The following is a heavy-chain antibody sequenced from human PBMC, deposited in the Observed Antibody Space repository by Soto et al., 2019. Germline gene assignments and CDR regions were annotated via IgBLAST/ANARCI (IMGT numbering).Heavy chain of an antibody. D-gene: IGHD2-15*01. V-gene: IGHV5-51*01. Sequence: PGVVQQTCSNVSGYSCADSWIGWVRQMPGKALEWMGIIYPGDSDTRYSPSFQGQVTISADKSISTAYLQWSSLKASDTAMYYCARHASGYCSGGSCYYYYYGMDVWVQGTTVTVSS. CDR3: ARHASGYCSGGSCYYYYYGMDV. CDR1: GYSCADSW. CDR2: IYPGDSDT. J-gene: IGHJ6*02.